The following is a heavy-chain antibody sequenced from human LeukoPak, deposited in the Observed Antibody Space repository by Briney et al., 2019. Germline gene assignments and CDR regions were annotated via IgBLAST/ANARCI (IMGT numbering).Heavy chain of an antibody. J-gene: IGHJ6*03. V-gene: IGHV4-39*01. Sequence: KTSETLSLTCTVSGASISSGSYYWNWIRQPAGKGLEWIGSIYYSGSTYYNPSLKSRVTISVDTSKSQFSLKLSSVTAADTAVYYCARTLRGATAYYYYYYMDVWGKGTTVTVSS. D-gene: IGHD3-10*01. CDR2: IYYSGST. CDR3: ARTLRGATAYYYYYYMDV. CDR1: GASISSGSYY.